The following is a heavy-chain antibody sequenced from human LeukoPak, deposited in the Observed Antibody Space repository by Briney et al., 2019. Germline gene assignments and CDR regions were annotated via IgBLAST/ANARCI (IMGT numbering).Heavy chain of an antibody. D-gene: IGHD1-26*01. V-gene: IGHV4-4*09. J-gene: IGHJ2*01. CDR2: IYSSAHT. Sequence: SETLSLTCTVSGASITSYYWTWIRQPPGKGLEWIGYIYSSAHTDVYPSLKSRVTISVDASKSQVSLKQFSVTASDTALYYCARSPFVAGVGPTSWYFDLWGRGTLVTVSS. CDR3: ARSPFVAGVGPTSWYFDL. CDR1: GASITSYY.